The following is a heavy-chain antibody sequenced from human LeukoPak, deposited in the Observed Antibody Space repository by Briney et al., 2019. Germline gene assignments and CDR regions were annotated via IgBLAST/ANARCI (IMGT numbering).Heavy chain of an antibody. CDR2: IYYSGST. Sequence: SSETLSLTCTVSGGSISSYYWSWIRQPPGKGLEWIGYIYYSGSTNYNPSLKSRVTISVDTSKNQFSLKLSSVTAADTAVYYCARAYSSSWAGGFGYWGQGTLVTVSS. CDR1: GGSISSYY. D-gene: IGHD6-13*01. J-gene: IGHJ4*02. CDR3: ARAYSSSWAGGFGY. V-gene: IGHV4-59*08.